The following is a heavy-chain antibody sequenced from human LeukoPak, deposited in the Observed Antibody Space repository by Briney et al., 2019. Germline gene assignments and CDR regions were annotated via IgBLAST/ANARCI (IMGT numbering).Heavy chain of an antibody. CDR3: ARETNPVGCSDY. CDR2: ISSSSSTI. Sequence: GGSLRLSCAASGFTFSSYSMNWVRQAPGKGPEWVSYISSSSSTIYYADSMKGRFTISRDNAKNSLYLQMNSLRAEDTAVYYCARETNPVGCSDYWGQGTPVTVSS. D-gene: IGHD2-15*01. J-gene: IGHJ4*02. CDR1: GFTFSSYS. V-gene: IGHV3-48*01.